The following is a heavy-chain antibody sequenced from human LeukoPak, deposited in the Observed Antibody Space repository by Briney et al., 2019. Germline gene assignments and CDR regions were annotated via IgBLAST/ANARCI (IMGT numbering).Heavy chain of an antibody. Sequence: ASVKVSCKASGYTFTSYDINWVRQGTGQGLEWMGWMNPNSGNTGYAQKFQGRVTITRNTSISTAYMELSSLRSEDTAVYYCATYCSSTSCPYNLFDPWGQGTLVTVSS. CDR2: MNPNSGNT. CDR3: ATYCSSTSCPYNLFDP. D-gene: IGHD2-2*01. V-gene: IGHV1-8*03. J-gene: IGHJ5*02. CDR1: GYTFTSYD.